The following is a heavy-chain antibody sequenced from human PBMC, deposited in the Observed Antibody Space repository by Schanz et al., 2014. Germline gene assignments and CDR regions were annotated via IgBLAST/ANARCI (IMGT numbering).Heavy chain of an antibody. V-gene: IGHV3-7*02. CDR3: VSQTGSPNY. D-gene: IGHD6-13*01. J-gene: IGHJ4*02. CDR2: IKHDGSVK. CDR1: TFTFSSDW. Sequence: EVQLVASGGGLVQPGGSLRLSCAASTFTFSSDWMSWVRQAPGKGPEWVANIKHDGSVKDYVDSVEGRFTISRDNAKRSLFRQMNSLRVEDTAVYFCVSQTGSPNYWGQGTLVTVSS.